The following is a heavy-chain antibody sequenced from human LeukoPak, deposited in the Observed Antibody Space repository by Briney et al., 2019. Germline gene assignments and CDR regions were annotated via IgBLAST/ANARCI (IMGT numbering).Heavy chain of an antibody. Sequence: PSGTLSLTCAVSGGSISSSNWWSWVRQPPGKGLEWIGEIYHSGSTNYNPSLKSRVTISVDKSKNQFSLKLSSVTAADTAVYYCASRGLKYYYDSSGDYGAFDIWGQGTMVTVSS. CDR1: GGSISSSNW. CDR2: IYHSGST. D-gene: IGHD3-22*01. V-gene: IGHV4-4*02. J-gene: IGHJ3*02. CDR3: ASRGLKYYYDSSGDYGAFDI.